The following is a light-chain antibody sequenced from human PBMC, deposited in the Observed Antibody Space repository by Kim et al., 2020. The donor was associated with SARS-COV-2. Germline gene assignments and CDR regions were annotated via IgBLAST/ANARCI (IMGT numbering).Light chain of an antibody. CDR3: QQYGSSPRT. CDR1: QSIRNNY. CDR2: GAS. V-gene: IGKV3-20*01. J-gene: IGKJ1*01. Sequence: EIVLTQSPGTLSLSPGERATLSCRASQSIRNNYLAWYQQKPGQPPRLLIYGASSRVTGIPDRFSGSGSGTDFTLTISRLEPEDFAVYYCQQYGSSPRTLGQGTKVDIK.